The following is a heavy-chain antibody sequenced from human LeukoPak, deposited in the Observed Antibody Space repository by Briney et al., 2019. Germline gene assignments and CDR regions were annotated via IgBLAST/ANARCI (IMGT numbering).Heavy chain of an antibody. D-gene: IGHD3-10*01. J-gene: IGHJ4*02. Sequence: SETLSLTCTVSGGSMSNYYWSWIRQPPGKGLEWIGYIYYSGSANYNPSLKSRVTISVDTSKNKFSLKLRSVTAADTAVYYCAREVGLYGSGSYSFDYWGQGTLVTVSS. CDR1: GGSMSNYY. CDR2: IYYSGSA. V-gene: IGHV4-59*01. CDR3: AREVGLYGSGSYSFDY.